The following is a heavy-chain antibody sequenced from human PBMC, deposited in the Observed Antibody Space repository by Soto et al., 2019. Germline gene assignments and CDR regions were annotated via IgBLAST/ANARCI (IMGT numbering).Heavy chain of an antibody. CDR3: AKDQGGYGDTNYFDY. D-gene: IGHD4-17*01. CDR1: GFTFSSYG. Sequence: QVQLVESGGGVVQPGRSLRLSCAASGFTFSSYGMHWVRQAPGKGLEWVAVISYDGSNKYYADSVKGRFTISRDNSKNTLYLQMNSLRAEDTAVYYCAKDQGGYGDTNYFDYWGQGTLVTVSS. CDR2: ISYDGSNK. V-gene: IGHV3-30*18. J-gene: IGHJ4*02.